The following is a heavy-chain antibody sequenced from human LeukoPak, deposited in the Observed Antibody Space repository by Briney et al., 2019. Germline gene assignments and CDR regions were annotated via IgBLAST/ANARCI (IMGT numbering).Heavy chain of an antibody. V-gene: IGHV3-49*03. CDR1: GFTFGDYA. D-gene: IGHD3-10*01. Sequence: SGGSLRLSCTASGFTFGDYAMSWFRQAPGKGLEWVGFIRSKAYGGTTEYAASVKGRFTISRDDSKSIAYLQMNSLKTEDTAVYYCTRDPIPPVRGVSLWGQGTLVTVSS. CDR2: IRSKAYGGTT. J-gene: IGHJ4*02. CDR3: TRDPIPPVRGVSL.